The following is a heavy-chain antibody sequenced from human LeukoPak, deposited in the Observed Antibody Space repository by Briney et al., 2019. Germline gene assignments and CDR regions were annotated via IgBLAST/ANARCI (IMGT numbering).Heavy chain of an antibody. CDR3: ARADYSGNYYSTY. V-gene: IGHV3-72*01. CDR2: IRNKASSYTT. Sequence: GGSLRPSCAASGFTFSDHYMDWVRQAPGKGLEWVGRIRNKASSYTTEYAASVKGRFTISRDDSKNSLYLQMNSLKIEDTAVYYCARADYSGNYYSTYWGQGTLVTVSS. CDR1: GFTFSDHY. D-gene: IGHD1-26*01. J-gene: IGHJ4*02.